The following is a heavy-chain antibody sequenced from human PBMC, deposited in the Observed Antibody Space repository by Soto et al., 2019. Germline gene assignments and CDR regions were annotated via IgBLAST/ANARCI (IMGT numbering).Heavy chain of an antibody. Sequence: EVQLVESGGGLVQPGGSLRLSCEASGFTFSSYWMSWVRQAPGKGLEWVANIKKDGSEKYYVDSVKGRFTISRDNAKNSLYLQMNSLRAEDTAVYYCARAFASIVGAAHFDHWGQGILVTVSS. D-gene: IGHD1-26*01. J-gene: IGHJ4*02. CDR3: ARAFASIVGAAHFDH. V-gene: IGHV3-7*03. CDR2: IKKDGSEK. CDR1: GFTFSSYW.